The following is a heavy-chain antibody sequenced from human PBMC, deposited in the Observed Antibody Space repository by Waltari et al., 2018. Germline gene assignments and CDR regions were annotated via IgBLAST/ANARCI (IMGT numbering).Heavy chain of an antibody. D-gene: IGHD2-21*02. CDR3: AREGNGGDWRADAFDI. CDR2: ISSTSSDI. Sequence: EVQLVESGGGLVKPGGSLRLSCAASGFAFNRYTMNWVRQAPGKGLEWVSSISSTSSDIYYTDSLEGRFTISRDNAKNSLYLEMSSLRAEDTAVYYCAREGNGGDWRADAFDIWGQGTTVTVSS. J-gene: IGHJ3*02. V-gene: IGHV3-21*02. CDR1: GFAFNRYT.